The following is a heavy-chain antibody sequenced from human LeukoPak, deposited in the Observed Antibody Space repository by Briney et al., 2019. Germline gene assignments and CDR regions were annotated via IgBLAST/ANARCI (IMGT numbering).Heavy chain of an antibody. CDR2: INHSEST. J-gene: IGHJ4*02. V-gene: IGHV4-34*01. CDR1: GGSFSGYY. Sequence: SETLSLTCAVYGGSFSGYYWSWIRQPPGKGLEWIGEINHSESTNYNPSLKSRVTISVDTSKNQFSLKLSSVTAADTAVYYCARDGSSGYLTSYYFDYWGQGTLVTVSS. D-gene: IGHD3-22*01. CDR3: ARDGSSGYLTSYYFDY.